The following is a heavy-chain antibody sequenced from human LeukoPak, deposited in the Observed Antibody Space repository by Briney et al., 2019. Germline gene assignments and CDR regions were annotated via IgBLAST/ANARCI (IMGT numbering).Heavy chain of an antibody. D-gene: IGHD3-10*01. CDR1: GGSISSHY. Sequence: SETLSLTCTVSGGSISSHYWSWIRQPPGKGLEWIGYIYYSGSTNYNPSLKSRVTISVDTSKNQFSLKLSSVTAADTAVYYCARGACYYGSGSYFAVFCYYYYMDVWGKGTTVTVSS. J-gene: IGHJ6*03. V-gene: IGHV4-59*11. CDR3: ARGACYYGSGSYFAVFCYYYYMDV. CDR2: IYYSGST.